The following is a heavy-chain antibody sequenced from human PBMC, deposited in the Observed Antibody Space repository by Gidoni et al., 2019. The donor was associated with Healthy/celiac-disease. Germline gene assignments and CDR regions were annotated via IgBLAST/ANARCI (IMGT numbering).Heavy chain of an antibody. CDR3: ARDYGDHPYYYGMDV. Sequence: QVQLQESGPGLVKPSQTLSLPCPVPGGPIRRGGYYWTWIRQHPGKGLEWIGYIYYSGSTYYNPSLKRRVTISVDTSKNQFSLKLSSVTAADTAVYYCARDYGDHPYYYGMDVWGQGTTVTVSS. CDR2: IYYSGST. D-gene: IGHD4-17*01. CDR1: GGPIRRGGYY. V-gene: IGHV4-31*03. J-gene: IGHJ6*02.